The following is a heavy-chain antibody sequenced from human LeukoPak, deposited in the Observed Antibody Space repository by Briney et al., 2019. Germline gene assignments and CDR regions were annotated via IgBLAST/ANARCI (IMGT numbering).Heavy chain of an antibody. CDR2: IYYSGST. V-gene: IGHV4-31*03. Sequence: SETLSLTCTVSGGSISSGGYYWSWIRQHPGKGLEWIGYIYYSGSTYYNPSLKSRVTISVGTSKNQFSLKLSSVTAADTAVYYCARALSCSGGSCSRYNWFDPWGQGTLVTVSS. D-gene: IGHD2-15*01. CDR3: ARALSCSGGSCSRYNWFDP. CDR1: GGSISSGGYY. J-gene: IGHJ5*02.